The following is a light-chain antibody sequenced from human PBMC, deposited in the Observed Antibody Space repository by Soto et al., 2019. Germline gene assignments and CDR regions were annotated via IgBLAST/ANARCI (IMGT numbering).Light chain of an antibody. CDR1: SSNIGAGYP. CDR3: QSYDSSLSRRWV. J-gene: IGLJ3*02. CDR2: G. V-gene: IGLV1-40*01. Sequence: QSVLTQPPSVSGAPGQRVTISCTGSSSNIGAGYPVHWYQQLPGTAPKLLVAGNRPSGVPERFSVSKSGASASLAITGLQAEDEADYYCQSYDSSLSRRWVFGGGTQLTVL.